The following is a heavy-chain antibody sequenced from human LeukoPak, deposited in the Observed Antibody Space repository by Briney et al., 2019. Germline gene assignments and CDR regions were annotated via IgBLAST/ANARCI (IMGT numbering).Heavy chain of an antibody. D-gene: IGHD6-19*01. J-gene: IGHJ4*02. CDR1: GSTFSSYW. Sequence: PGGSLRLSCAASGSTFSSYWMSWVRQAPGKGLEWVANIKQDGSEKYYVDSVKGRFTISRDNAKNSLYLQMNSLRAEDTAVYYCARLSSSGWPYYFDYWGQGTLVTVSS. CDR3: ARLSSSGWPYYFDY. V-gene: IGHV3-7*05. CDR2: IKQDGSEK.